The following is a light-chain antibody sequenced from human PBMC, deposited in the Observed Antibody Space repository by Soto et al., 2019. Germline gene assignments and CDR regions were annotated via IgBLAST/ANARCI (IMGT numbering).Light chain of an antibody. CDR3: SSYTSSSTRDV. V-gene: IGLV2-14*01. J-gene: IGLJ1*01. CDR2: DVS. CDR1: SSDVGGYNY. Sequence: QSALTQPASVSGSPGQSITISCTGTSSDVGGYNYVSWYQQHPGKAPKLMIYDVSNRPSGVSNRFSGPKSGNTASLTISGLQAEDEADYYCSSYTSSSTRDVFGTGTKVTVL.